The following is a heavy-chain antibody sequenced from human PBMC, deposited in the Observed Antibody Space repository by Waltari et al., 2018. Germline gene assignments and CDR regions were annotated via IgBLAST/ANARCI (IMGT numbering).Heavy chain of an antibody. V-gene: IGHV4-34*01. CDR1: GWSFSGYS. CDR2: INHSGST. CDR3: ARWAGYCSGGSCRRWFDP. Sequence: QVQLQQWGAGLLKPSETLSLTCAVYGWSFSGYSWSWIRQPPGKGLEWIGEINHSGSTNYNPSLKSRVTISVDTSKNQFSLKLSSVTAADTAVYYCARWAGYCSGGSCRRWFDPWGQGTLVTVSS. D-gene: IGHD2-15*01. J-gene: IGHJ5*02.